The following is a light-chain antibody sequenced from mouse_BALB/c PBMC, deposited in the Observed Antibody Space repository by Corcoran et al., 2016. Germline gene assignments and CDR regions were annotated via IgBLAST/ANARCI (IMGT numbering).Light chain of an antibody. J-gene: IGKJ1*01. CDR2: GAK. CDR3: QQYGNFPRT. Sequence: DIQLTQPASTSASVGDTITISCQASQGIRSYLSWYQQKPGQATKLLIYGAKNLYSGVPSRFSGSGSGTDFTLTISNLQPEDFAIYYCQQYGNFPRTFGAGTKVEIK. V-gene: IGKV11-125*01. CDR1: QGIRSY.